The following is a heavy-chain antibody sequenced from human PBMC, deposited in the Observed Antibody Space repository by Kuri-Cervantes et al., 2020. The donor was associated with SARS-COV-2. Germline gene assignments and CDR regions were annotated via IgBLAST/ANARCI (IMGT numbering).Heavy chain of an antibody. Sequence: GESLKISCAASGFTFSSYGMHWVRQAPGKGLEWVAVISYDGSNKYYADSVKGRFTISRDNSKNTLYLQMNSLRAEDTAVYYCAKSTRGYSSHLLDSWGLGALVTVSS. V-gene: IGHV3-30*18. D-gene: IGHD2-21*01. CDR1: GFTFSSYG. CDR3: AKSTRGYSSHLLDS. CDR2: ISYDGSNK. J-gene: IGHJ4*02.